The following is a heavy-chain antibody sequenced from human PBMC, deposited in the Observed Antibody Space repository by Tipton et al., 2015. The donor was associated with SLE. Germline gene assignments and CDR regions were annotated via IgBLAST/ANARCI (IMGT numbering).Heavy chain of an antibody. CDR3: ARDMPSESSGWPNAFDI. V-gene: IGHV7-4-1*02. CDR2: INTNTGNP. J-gene: IGHJ3*02. CDR1: GYTFTSYA. Sequence: QLVQSGAEVKKPGASVKVSCKASGYTFTSYAMNWVRQAPGQGLEWMGWINTNTGNPTYAQGFTGRFVFSLDTSVSTAYLQISSLKAEDTAVYYCARDMPSESSGWPNAFDIWGQGTMVTVSS. D-gene: IGHD6-19*01.